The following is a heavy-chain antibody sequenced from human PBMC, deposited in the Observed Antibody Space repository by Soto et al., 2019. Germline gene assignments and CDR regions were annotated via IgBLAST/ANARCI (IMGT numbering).Heavy chain of an antibody. V-gene: IGHV4-31*03. CDR3: ARAVGYCSGGSCWAYWYFDL. D-gene: IGHD2-15*01. CDR2: IYYSGST. CDR1: GGSIRSGGYY. J-gene: IGHJ2*01. Sequence: QVQLQESGPGLVKPSQTLSLTCTVSGGSIRSGGYYWSWIRQHPGKGLEWIGYIYYSGSTYYNQTLKSRFTISVDTSKNQFTLKLSSVTAADTAVYYCARAVGYCSGGSCWAYWYFDLWGRGTLVTVSS.